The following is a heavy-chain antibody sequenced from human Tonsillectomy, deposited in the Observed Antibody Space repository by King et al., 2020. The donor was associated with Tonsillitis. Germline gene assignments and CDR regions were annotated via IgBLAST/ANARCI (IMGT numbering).Heavy chain of an antibody. V-gene: IGHV4-30-4*01. CDR1: GGSISSGDYY. D-gene: IGHD3-3*01. CDR3: ARAVRPGRHYDVWSGYYSGNWFDP. CDR2: IYYSGST. Sequence: VQLQESGPGLVKPSQTLSLTCTVSGGSISSGDYYWSWIRQPPGKGLEWIGYIYYSGSTYYNPSLKSRVTISVDTSKNQFSLKLSSVTAADTAVYYCARAVRPGRHYDVWSGYYSGNWFDPWGQGTLVTVSS. J-gene: IGHJ5*02.